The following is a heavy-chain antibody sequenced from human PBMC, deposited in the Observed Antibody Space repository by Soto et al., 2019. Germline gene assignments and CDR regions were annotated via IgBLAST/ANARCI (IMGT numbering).Heavy chain of an antibody. CDR1: GFTFSSYA. V-gene: IGHV3-23*01. D-gene: IGHD3-10*01. J-gene: IGHJ6*02. Sequence: EVQLLESGGGLVRPGGSLRLSCAASGFTFSSYAMNWVRQAPGKGLEWVSAISGTGYNTYYADSLKGRFTISRDNSKNTLSLQMNSLRAADTAVYYCARDRQFSHPRGGMDVWGQGTTVTVSS. CDR3: ARDRQFSHPRGGMDV. CDR2: ISGTGYNT.